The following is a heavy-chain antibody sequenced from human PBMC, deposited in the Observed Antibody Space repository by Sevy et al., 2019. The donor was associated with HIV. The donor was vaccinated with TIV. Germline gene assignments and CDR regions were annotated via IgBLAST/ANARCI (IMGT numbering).Heavy chain of an antibody. CDR3: ARDRGYCSGGSCYRDAFDI. J-gene: IGHJ3*02. CDR1: GFTFSSYA. V-gene: IGHV3-30-3*01. Sequence: GGSLRLSCAASGFTFSSYAMHWVRQAPGKGLEWVAVISYDGSNKYYADSVKGRFTISRDNSKNTLYLQMNSLRAEDTAVYYCARDRGYCSGGSCYRDAFDIWGQGTMVTVS. D-gene: IGHD2-15*01. CDR2: ISYDGSNK.